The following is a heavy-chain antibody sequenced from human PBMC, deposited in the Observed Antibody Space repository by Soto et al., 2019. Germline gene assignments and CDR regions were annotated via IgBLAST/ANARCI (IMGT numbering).Heavy chain of an antibody. J-gene: IGHJ6*02. CDR2: IIPIFGTA. CDR1: GGAFSSYA. CDR3: ARGHNNYDYYYYYGMDV. V-gene: IGHV1-69*13. D-gene: IGHD4-4*01. Sequence: ASVKVSCKASGGAFSSYAISWVRQAPGQGLEWMGGIIPIFGTANYAQKFQGRVTITADESTSTAYMELSSLRSEDTAVYYCARGHNNYDYYYYYGMDVWGQGTTVTVSS.